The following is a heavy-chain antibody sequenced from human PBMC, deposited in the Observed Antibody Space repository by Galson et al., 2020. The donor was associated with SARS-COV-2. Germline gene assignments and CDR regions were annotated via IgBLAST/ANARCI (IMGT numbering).Heavy chain of an antibody. D-gene: IGHD2-2*01. J-gene: IGHJ6*03. CDR2: ISSSSSYI. CDR1: GFTFSSYS. V-gene: IGHV3-21*01. CDR3: ARVDCSTTSCYAPRDYYYYMDV. Sequence: GGSLRLSCAASGFTFSSYSMNWVRQAPGKGLEWVSSISSSSSYIYYADSVKGRFTISRDNAKNSLYLQMNSLRAEDTAVYYCARVDCSTTSCYAPRDYYYYMDVWGKGTTVTVSS.